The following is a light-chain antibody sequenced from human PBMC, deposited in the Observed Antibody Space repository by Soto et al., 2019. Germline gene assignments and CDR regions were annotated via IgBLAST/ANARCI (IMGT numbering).Light chain of an antibody. CDR2: DAS. Sequence: EIVVTQSPATLSLSPGERATLSCRASQSVSSHLAWYQQKPGQAPRLLIYDASNRATGIPARFSGSGSGTDFTLTISSLEPEDFAVYYCQQRAHWWTFGQGTKGEVQ. CDR1: QSVSSH. J-gene: IGKJ1*01. CDR3: QQRAHWWT. V-gene: IGKV3-11*01.